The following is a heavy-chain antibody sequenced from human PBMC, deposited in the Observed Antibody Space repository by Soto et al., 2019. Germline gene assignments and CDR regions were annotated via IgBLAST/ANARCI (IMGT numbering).Heavy chain of an antibody. Sequence: QVQLVQSGGGVVQPGGSLRLSCAASGFTLSRNGMHWVRQAPGKGLEWVAILWNDGYTKYYAESVQGRFAISRDSSKNTLYLQMNSLRVDDTAVYYCARDYGDLGYDSWGQGTLVTVSS. D-gene: IGHD4-17*01. V-gene: IGHV3-33*01. CDR1: GFTLSRNG. CDR3: ARDYGDLGYDS. J-gene: IGHJ4*02. CDR2: LWNDGYTK.